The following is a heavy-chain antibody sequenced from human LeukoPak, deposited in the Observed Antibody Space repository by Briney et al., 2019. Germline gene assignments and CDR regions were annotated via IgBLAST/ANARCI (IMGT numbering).Heavy chain of an antibody. CDR3: ASGTTDRFDP. V-gene: IGHV3-23*01. D-gene: IGHD1-7*01. Sequence: GGSLRLSCAASGFTFSSYAMSWVRQAPGKGLEWVSAISGSGGSTYYADSVKGRFTISRDNAKNSLYLQMNSLRAEDTAVYYCASGTTDRFDPWGQGTLVTVSS. J-gene: IGHJ5*02. CDR1: GFTFSSYA. CDR2: ISGSGGST.